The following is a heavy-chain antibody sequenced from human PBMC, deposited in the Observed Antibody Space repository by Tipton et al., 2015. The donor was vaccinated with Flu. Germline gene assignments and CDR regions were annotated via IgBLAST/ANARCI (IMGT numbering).Heavy chain of an antibody. CDR3: ARDPSLGMPDYFDY. V-gene: IGHV4-38-2*02. CDR1: GDSIGSGYC. J-gene: IGHJ4*01. D-gene: IGHD2-2*01. CDR2: ICHSGNT. Sequence: TLSLTCSVSGDSIGSGYCWGWVRQPPGKGLDWIGNICHSGNTYYNPSLKSRITISVDRSKNQFSLKLRSVTAADTAVYFCARDPSLGMPDYFDYWGQGTLVTASS.